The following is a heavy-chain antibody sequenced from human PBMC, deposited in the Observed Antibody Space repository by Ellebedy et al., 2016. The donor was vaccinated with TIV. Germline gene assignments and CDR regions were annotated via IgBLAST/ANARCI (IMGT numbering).Heavy chain of an antibody. D-gene: IGHD4-17*01. CDR1: GGSISSHY. Sequence: SETLSLXXTVSGGSISSHYWSWIRQPPGKGLEWIGSIHDTGNSNYNPSLKSRVTMLVDTSKNQFSLKLGSVTAADTAVYYCASSPYGDYGIGYWGQGTLVTVSS. CDR3: ASSPYGDYGIGY. CDR2: IHDTGNS. V-gene: IGHV4-59*11. J-gene: IGHJ4*02.